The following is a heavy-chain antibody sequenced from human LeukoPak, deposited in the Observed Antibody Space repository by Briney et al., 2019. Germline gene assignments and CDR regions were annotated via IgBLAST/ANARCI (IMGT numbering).Heavy chain of an antibody. J-gene: IGHJ4*02. Sequence: GGSLRLSCAASGFTFSRHWMTWVRQAPGKGPEWVANIKEDGIKKNYVDSVKGRFTISRDNAKNSLYLQMNSLRAEDTAVYFCATPLDYYDSSGYHQGGDWGQGTLVTASS. CDR1: GFTFSRHW. D-gene: IGHD3-22*01. CDR2: IKEDGIKK. CDR3: ATPLDYYDSSGYHQGGD. V-gene: IGHV3-7*03.